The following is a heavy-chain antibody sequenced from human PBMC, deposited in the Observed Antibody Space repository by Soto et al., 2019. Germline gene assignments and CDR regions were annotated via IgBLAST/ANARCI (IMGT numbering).Heavy chain of an antibody. CDR2: IYYSGST. CDR3: AKGGSGSYSNAFDI. V-gene: IGHV4-39*01. CDR1: GGSISSSSYY. J-gene: IGHJ3*02. D-gene: IGHD3-10*01. Sequence: SETLSLTCTVSGGSISSSSYYWGWIRQPPGKGLEWIGSIYYSGSTYYNPSLKSRVTISVDTPKNQFSLKLSSVTAADTAVYYCAKGGSGSYSNAFDIWDQGTMVTVSS.